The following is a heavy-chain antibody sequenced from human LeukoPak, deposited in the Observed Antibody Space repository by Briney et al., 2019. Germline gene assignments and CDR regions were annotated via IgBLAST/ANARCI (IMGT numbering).Heavy chain of an antibody. CDR3: AKDSCTSTTDYRLSLDC. D-gene: IGHD2-2*01. J-gene: IGHJ4*02. CDR2: ISYDESKR. Sequence: GGSLRLSCAASGFTLSNYAMHWVRQTPGKGLEWVAVISYDESKRFYADSVKGRFTISRDTSNNTLSLQMNSLRAEDTALYYCAKDSCTSTTDYRLSLDCWGQGTLVTVSS. CDR1: GFTLSNYA. V-gene: IGHV3-30*18.